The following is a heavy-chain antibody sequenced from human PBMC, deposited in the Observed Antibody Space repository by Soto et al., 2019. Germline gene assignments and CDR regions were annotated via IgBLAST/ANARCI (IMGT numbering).Heavy chain of an antibody. CDR2: IYSGGNT. D-gene: IGHD3-10*01. J-gene: IGHJ4*02. CDR3: AREPVRGVTN. Sequence: GGSLRRYGAASGFTVSSNYMSRVRQAPGKGLDWVSVIYSGGNTYYADSVKGRFTISRDNSKNTLYLQMNSLSAEDTAMYYCAREPVRGVTNWCQGTLVTVS. V-gene: IGHV3-66*01. CDR1: GFTVSSNY.